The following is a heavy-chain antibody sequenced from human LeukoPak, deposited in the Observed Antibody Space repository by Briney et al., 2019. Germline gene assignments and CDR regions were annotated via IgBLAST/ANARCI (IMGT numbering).Heavy chain of an antibody. CDR2: ISVYNGNT. CDR3: ASSVAGTGGTIGY. V-gene: IGHV1-18*01. CDR1: GYTFTSYD. D-gene: IGHD6-19*01. J-gene: IGHJ4*02. Sequence: ASVKVSCKASGYTFTSYDFSWVRQAPGQGLEWMGWISVYNGNTNYAQKLQGRVTMTTDTSTSTAYMELRSLRSDDTAVYYCASSVAGTGGTIGYWGQGTLVTVSS.